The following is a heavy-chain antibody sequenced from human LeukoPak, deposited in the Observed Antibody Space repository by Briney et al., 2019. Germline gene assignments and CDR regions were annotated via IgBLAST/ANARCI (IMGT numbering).Heavy chain of an antibody. CDR3: ARATVTTNAFDI. D-gene: IGHD4-17*01. Sequence: ETLSLTCAVYGGSFSGYYWSWIRQPPGKALEWLAHIFSNDEKSYSTSLKSRLTISKDTSKSQVVLTMTNMDPVDTATYYCARATVTTNAFDIWGQGTMVTVSS. CDR2: IFSNDEK. V-gene: IGHV2-26*01. J-gene: IGHJ3*02. CDR1: GGSFSGYYW.